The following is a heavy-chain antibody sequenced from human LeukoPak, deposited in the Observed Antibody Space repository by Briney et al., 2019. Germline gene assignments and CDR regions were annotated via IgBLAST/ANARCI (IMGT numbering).Heavy chain of an antibody. D-gene: IGHD1-26*01. Sequence: PSETLSLTCVVYGGSFSGYYWSWIRQPPGKGLEWIGEINHSGSTNYNPSLKSRVTISVDTSKNQFSLKLSSVTAADTAVYYCKWELPNIIDYWGQGTLVTVSS. CDR1: GGSFSGYY. CDR3: KWELPNIIDY. J-gene: IGHJ4*02. CDR2: INHSGST. V-gene: IGHV4-34*01.